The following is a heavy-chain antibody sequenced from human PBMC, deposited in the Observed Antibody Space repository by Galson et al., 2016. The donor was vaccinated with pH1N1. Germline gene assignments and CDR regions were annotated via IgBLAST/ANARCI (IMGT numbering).Heavy chain of an antibody. CDR1: GYTFIDYP. Sequence: SVKVSCKASGYTFIDYPTHWVRQAPGQGLEWMGWIHTGTGDTRYSPKFQGRVTFTRDTSATTTYLELRGLGFQDTAVFYCATNAFDYWGQGTLVTVSP. V-gene: IGHV1-3*04. CDR3: ATNAFDY. J-gene: IGHJ4*02. CDR2: IHTGTGDT.